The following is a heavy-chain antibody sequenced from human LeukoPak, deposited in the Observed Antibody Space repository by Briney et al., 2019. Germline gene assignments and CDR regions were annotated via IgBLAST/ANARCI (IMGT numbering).Heavy chain of an antibody. Sequence: GGSLRLSCAASGFTFSSYEMNWVRQAPGKGLEWVSYISSSGSTIYYADSVKGRFTISRDNAKNTLYLQMNSLRAEDTAVYYCARVGYYDSSGYSEYYYYMDVWGKGTTATVSS. CDR3: ARVGYYDSSGYSEYYYYMDV. CDR1: GFTFSSYE. V-gene: IGHV3-48*03. J-gene: IGHJ6*03. CDR2: ISSSGSTI. D-gene: IGHD3-22*01.